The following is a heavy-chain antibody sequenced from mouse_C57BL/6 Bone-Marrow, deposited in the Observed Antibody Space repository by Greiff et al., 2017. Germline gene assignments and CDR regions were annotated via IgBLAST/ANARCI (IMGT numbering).Heavy chain of an antibody. CDR3: AREDYCYGSRYGFDY. Sequence: EVQGVESGPELVKPGASVKISCKASGYAFSSSWMNWVKQRPGKGLEWIGRIYPYNGDTFYNQKFKGKATLTVDKSSSTAHMDVRSLTCEDSAVYYCAREDYCYGSRYGFDYWGQGTLVTVSA. D-gene: IGHD1-1*01. J-gene: IGHJ3*01. CDR2: IYPYNGDT. V-gene: IGHV1-20*01. CDR1: GYAFSSSW.